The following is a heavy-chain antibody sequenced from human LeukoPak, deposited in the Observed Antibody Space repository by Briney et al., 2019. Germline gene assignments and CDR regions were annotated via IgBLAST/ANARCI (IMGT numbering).Heavy chain of an antibody. CDR3: ARADFGQNYYYYYMDV. CDR1: GFTFSSYS. V-gene: IGHV3-48*04. Sequence: GGSLRLSCAASGFTFSSYSMNWVRQASGKGLEWVSYISSSSSTIYYADSVKGRFTISRDNAKNSLYLQMNSLRAEDTAVYYCARADFGQNYYYYYMDVWGKGTTVTVSS. CDR2: ISSSSSTI. D-gene: IGHD3-16*01. J-gene: IGHJ6*03.